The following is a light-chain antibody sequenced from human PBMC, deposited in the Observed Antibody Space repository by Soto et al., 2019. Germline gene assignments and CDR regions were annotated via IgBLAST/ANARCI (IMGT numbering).Light chain of an antibody. CDR2: RAY. CDR3: KQYDSLLS. J-gene: IGKJ4*01. CDR1: QSISNW. Sequence: DIQMTQSPSTLSASVGDRAIITCRAGQSISNWVAWYQQKPGKAPKLLISRAYSLEIGVTSRFSGSGSGTEFTLTISSLQPDDFATYYCKQYDSLLSFGGGTKVEIK. V-gene: IGKV1-5*03.